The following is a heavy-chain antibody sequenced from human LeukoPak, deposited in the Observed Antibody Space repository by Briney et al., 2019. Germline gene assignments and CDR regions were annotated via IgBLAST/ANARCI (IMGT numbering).Heavy chain of an antibody. CDR1: GGTFSSHA. CDR3: ARTTYSSSFPYYYYYMDV. V-gene: IGHV1-69*13. CDR2: IIPIFGTA. Sequence: ASVKVSCKASGGTFSSHAIIWVRQAPGQGLEWMGGIIPIFGTANYAQKFQGRVTITADESTSTAYMELSSLRSEDTAVYYCARTTYSSSFPYYYYYMDVWGKGTTVTVSS. J-gene: IGHJ6*03. D-gene: IGHD6-6*01.